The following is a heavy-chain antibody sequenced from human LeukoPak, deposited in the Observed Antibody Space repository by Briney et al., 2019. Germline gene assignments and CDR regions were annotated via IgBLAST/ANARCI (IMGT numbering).Heavy chain of an antibody. J-gene: IGHJ4*02. Sequence: PSETLSLTCSVSGGSISSYYWSWIRQPAGKGLEWIGRIYSSGSTNYNPSLKSRVTMSVDTSKNQFSLKLSSVTAADTAVYYCARGTIDSSGWSGITYYFDLWGQGTLVPVSS. CDR3: ARGTIDSSGWSGITYYFDL. D-gene: IGHD6-19*01. CDR1: GGSISSYY. V-gene: IGHV4-4*07. CDR2: IYSSGST.